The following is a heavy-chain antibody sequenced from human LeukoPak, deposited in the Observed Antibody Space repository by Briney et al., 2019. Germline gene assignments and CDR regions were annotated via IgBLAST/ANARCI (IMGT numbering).Heavy chain of an antibody. CDR2: ISSTGGTT. CDR1: GFTFSSYA. CDR3: ARFIDEIDNWFDP. Sequence: GGSLRLSCAASGFTFSSYAMSWVRQAPGKGLEWVSSISSTGGTTYYADSVKGRFTISRDNSKNTLYLQMNSLRAEDTAVYYCARFIDEIDNWFDPWGQGTLVTVSS. J-gene: IGHJ5*02. V-gene: IGHV3-23*01. D-gene: IGHD3-16*02.